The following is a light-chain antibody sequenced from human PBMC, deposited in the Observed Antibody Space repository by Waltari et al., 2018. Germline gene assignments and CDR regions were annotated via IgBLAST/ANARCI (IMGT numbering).Light chain of an antibody. CDR2: KNI. V-gene: IGLV1-47*01. CDR1: SSNIGSNS. Sequence: QSVLTQPPSASGTPGQTVNMSCSGSSSNIGSNSVYWYQQLPGTAPKLLIYKNIQRPSGVPDRFSDSKSGTSASLAISSLRSEDEADYYCAAWDDRLSGWVFGGGTKLTVL. CDR3: AAWDDRLSGWV. J-gene: IGLJ3*02.